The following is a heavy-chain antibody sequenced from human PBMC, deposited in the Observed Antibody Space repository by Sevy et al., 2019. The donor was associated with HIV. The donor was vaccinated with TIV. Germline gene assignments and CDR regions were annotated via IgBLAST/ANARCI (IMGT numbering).Heavy chain of an antibody. Sequence: GGSLSLSCAASGFTFSSYAMSWVRQPPGKGLKWVSAISGGGGSKYYPDSVKGRFTISRDNSKNTLYLQMNSLRAEDTAVYYCAKDPYGDYEPFDYWGQGTLVTVSS. CDR2: ISGGGGSK. J-gene: IGHJ4*02. V-gene: IGHV3-23*01. CDR3: AKDPYGDYEPFDY. D-gene: IGHD4-17*01. CDR1: GFTFSSYA.